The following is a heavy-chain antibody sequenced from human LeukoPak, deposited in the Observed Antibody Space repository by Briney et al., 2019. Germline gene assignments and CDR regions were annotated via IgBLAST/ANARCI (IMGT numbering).Heavy chain of an antibody. V-gene: IGHV3-30*04. CDR1: GFTFSSYA. CDR2: ISYDGSNK. Sequence: GGSLRLSCAASGFTFSSYAMHWVRQAPGKGLEWVAVISYDGSNKYYADSVKGRFTISRDNSKNTLYLQMNSLKTEDTAVYYCSTTYYYDSSEGYWGQGTLVTVSS. J-gene: IGHJ4*02. CDR3: STTYYYDSSEGY. D-gene: IGHD3-22*01.